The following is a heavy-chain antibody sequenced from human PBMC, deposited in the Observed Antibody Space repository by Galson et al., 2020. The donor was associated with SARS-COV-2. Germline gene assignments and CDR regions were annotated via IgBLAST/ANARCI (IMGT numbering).Heavy chain of an antibody. Sequence: GSLRLSCAASGFSFSSFAMNWVRQARGRGLEWISYISTGSTSIFYADSVKGRFTISRDSARNSLFLQMNGLRDEDTAVYYCARASPGLDVWGQGTTVIVSS. CDR3: ARASPGLDV. J-gene: IGHJ6*02. CDR1: GFSFSSFA. CDR2: ISTGSTSI. V-gene: IGHV3-48*02.